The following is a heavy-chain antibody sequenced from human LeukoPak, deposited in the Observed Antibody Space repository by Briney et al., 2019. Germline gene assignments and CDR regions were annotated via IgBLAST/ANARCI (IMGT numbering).Heavy chain of an antibody. CDR3: ARDREGSTGTTGS. D-gene: IGHD1-7*01. CDR1: GYTFTGYY. V-gene: IGHV1-2*02. CDR2: INPNSGGT. J-gene: IGHJ4*02. Sequence: GASVKVSCKASGYTFTGYYMHWVRQAPGQGLEWMGWINPNSGGTNYAQKFQGRVTMTRDTSISTAYMEQSRLRSDDTAVYYCARDREGSTGTTGSWGQGTLVTVSS.